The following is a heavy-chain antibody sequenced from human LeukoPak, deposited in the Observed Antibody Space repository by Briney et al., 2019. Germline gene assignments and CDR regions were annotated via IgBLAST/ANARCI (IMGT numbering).Heavy chain of an antibody. J-gene: IGHJ4*02. V-gene: IGHV4-38-2*02. CDR3: ARSDRGYSYGSDY. CDR1: GYSISSGYY. Sequence: KPSETLSLTCTVSGYSISSGYYWGWIRQPPGKGLEWIGYIYYSGSTYYNPSLQSRITISVDTSKNDFSLNLTSVTAADTAVYYCARSDRGYSYGSDYWGPGTLVTVSS. D-gene: IGHD5-18*01. CDR2: IYYSGST.